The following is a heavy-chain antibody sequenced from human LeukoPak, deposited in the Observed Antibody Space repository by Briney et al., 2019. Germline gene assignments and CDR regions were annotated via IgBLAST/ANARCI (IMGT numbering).Heavy chain of an antibody. CDR1: GYTFAGYY. D-gene: IGHD2-2*02. V-gene: IGHV1-2*02. CDR2: INPNSGGT. J-gene: IGHJ4*02. CDR3: ARVLGYCSSTSCYNPPDY. Sequence: GASVKVSCKASGYTFAGYYMHWVRQAPGQGLEWMGWINPNSGGTNYAQKFQGRVTMTRDTSISTTYMELSRLRSDDTAVYYCARVLGYCSSTSCYNPPDYWGQGTLVTVSS.